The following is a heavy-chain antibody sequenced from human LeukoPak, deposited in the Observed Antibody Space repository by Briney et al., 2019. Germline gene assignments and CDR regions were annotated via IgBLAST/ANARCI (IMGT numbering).Heavy chain of an antibody. D-gene: IGHD6-25*01. CDR1: GFTFSSYG. CDR2: ISYDGSNK. Sequence: PGRSLRLSCAASGFTFSSYGMHWVRQAPGKGLEWVAVISYDGSNKYYADSVKGRFTISRDNSKNTLYLQMNSLRAEDTAVYYCAKGVFFAATFYYYGMDVWGQGTTVTVSS. V-gene: IGHV3-30*18. J-gene: IGHJ6*02. CDR3: AKGVFFAATFYYYGMDV.